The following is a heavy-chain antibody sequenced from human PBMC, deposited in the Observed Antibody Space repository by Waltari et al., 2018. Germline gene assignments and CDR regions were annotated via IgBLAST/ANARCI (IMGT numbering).Heavy chain of an antibody. Sequence: EVQLVESGGTLVQPGGSLKLSCVASGFTFNGHSMNWVRQAPGKGLEWISYITGSSDSTNSAASVQGRFIVSRDNAQNALYLQMTGLRAEDTAIYYCAADGVGVLPGDAFDIWGQGTMVTVSS. J-gene: IGHJ3*02. CDR3: AADGVGVLPGDAFDI. CDR2: ITGSSDST. D-gene: IGHD1-26*01. CDR1: GFTFNGHS. V-gene: IGHV3-48*04.